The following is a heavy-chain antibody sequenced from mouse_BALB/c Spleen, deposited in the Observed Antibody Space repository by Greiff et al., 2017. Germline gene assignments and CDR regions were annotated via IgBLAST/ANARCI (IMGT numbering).Heavy chain of an antibody. D-gene: IGHD1-1*01. J-gene: IGHJ1*01. CDR3: ARSGYYGSSYEDWYFDV. Sequence: EVQLQQSGPELVKPGASVKMSCKASGYTFTSYVMHWVKQKPGQGLEWIGYINPYNDGTKYNEKFKGKATLTSDKSSSTAYMELSSLTSEDSAVYYCARSGYYGSSYEDWYFDVWGAGTTVTVSS. CDR2: INPYNDGT. V-gene: IGHV1-14*01. CDR1: GYTFTSYV.